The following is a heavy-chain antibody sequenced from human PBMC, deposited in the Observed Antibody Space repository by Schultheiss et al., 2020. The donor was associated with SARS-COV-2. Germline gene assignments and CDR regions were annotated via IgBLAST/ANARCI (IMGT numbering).Heavy chain of an antibody. CDR1: EFTFSTYG. D-gene: IGHD2-21*01. Sequence: GGSLRLSCAASEFTFSTYGMHWVRQAPGKGLEWVAVIYYDGSNKYYADSVKGRFTISRDNSRNTLYLQMNSLRAEDTAVYYCARGPSVIHYYYYYGMDVWGQGTTVTVSS. CDR2: IYYDGSNK. J-gene: IGHJ6*02. V-gene: IGHV3-33*01. CDR3: ARGPSVIHYYYYYGMDV.